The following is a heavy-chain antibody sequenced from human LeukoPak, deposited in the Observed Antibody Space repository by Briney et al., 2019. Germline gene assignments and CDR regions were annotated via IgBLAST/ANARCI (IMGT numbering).Heavy chain of an antibody. D-gene: IGHD2-15*01. CDR2: ISWNSGSI. J-gene: IGHJ4*02. Sequence: GGSLRLFCAASGFTFADYAMHWVRQAPGRGLEWVSGISWNSGSIGYADSVKGRFTISRDNARNSLYLQMNSLRAEDTALYYCAKDIRRSGGSIDYWGQGTLVTVSS. V-gene: IGHV3-9*01. CDR3: AKDIRRSGGSIDY. CDR1: GFTFADYA.